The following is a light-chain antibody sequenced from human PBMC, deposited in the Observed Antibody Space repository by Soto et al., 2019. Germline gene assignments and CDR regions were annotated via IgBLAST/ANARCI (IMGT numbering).Light chain of an antibody. CDR2: GNS. Sequence: QSALTQPPSVSGAPGQRVTISCTGSSSNIGAGYDLHWYQQLPGTAPKLLIYGNSNRPSGVPDRFSGSKSGTSASLAITGLQAEDEADYYCQSYDSSLSASVFGSGTKLTVL. J-gene: IGLJ1*01. CDR3: QSYDSSLSASV. CDR1: SSNIGAGYD. V-gene: IGLV1-40*01.